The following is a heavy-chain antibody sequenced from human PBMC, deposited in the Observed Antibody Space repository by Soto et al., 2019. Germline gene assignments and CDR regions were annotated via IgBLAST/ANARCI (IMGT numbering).Heavy chain of an antibody. CDR1: GFPFSSYA. V-gene: IGHV3-23*01. CDR3: AKDSNKYSSSLRGRYFDY. J-gene: IGHJ4*02. CDR2: ISGGGSNT. Sequence: PGGSLRLSCAASGFPFSSYATGWDRQAPGKGLEWVSGISGGGSNTFYADYVKGRFTISRDNSKNTLLLQMNSLGAEDTAVYYCAKDSNKYSSSLRGRYFDYWGQGIGVTVSS. D-gene: IGHD4-4*01.